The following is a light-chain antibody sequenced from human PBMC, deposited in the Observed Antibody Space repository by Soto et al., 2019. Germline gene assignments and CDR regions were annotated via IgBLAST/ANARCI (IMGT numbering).Light chain of an antibody. V-gene: IGLV2-14*01. CDR3: RSYTSSSTVV. CDR1: SSDVGGYNY. Sequence: QSALTQPASVSVSPGQSITISCTGTSSDVGGYNYVSWYQQHPGKAPKLMIYEVSNRPSGVSNRFSGSKSGNTASLTISGLQAEDEADYYCRSYTSSSTVVFGGGTPLNVL. CDR2: EVS. J-gene: IGLJ2*01.